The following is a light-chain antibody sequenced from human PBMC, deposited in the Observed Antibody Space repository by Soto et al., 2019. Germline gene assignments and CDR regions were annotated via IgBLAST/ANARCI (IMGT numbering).Light chain of an antibody. CDR1: ESISNR. J-gene: IGKJ5*01. V-gene: IGKV1-5*01. CDR2: GVS. CDR3: QQRYNWPPIT. Sequence: DIQMTQSPSTLSASVGDRVTITCRASESISNRLAWYQQKPGKAPKLLIYGVSSLESGVPSRFSGSGSGTEFTLTISSLEPEDFAVYYCQQRYNWPPITFGQGTRLEIK.